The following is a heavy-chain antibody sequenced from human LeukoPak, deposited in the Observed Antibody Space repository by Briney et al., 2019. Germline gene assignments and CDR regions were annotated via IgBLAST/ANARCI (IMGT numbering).Heavy chain of an antibody. J-gene: IGHJ4*02. V-gene: IGHV4-39*02. Sequence: PSETLSLTCTVSGGSISSSSYYWGWIRQPPGKGLEWIGSIYYSGSTYYNPSLKSRVTISVDTSKNQFSLKLSSVTAADTAVYYCARDRLRGIDYWGQGTLVTVSS. CDR2: IYYSGST. CDR3: ARDRLRGIDY. CDR1: GGSISSSSYY.